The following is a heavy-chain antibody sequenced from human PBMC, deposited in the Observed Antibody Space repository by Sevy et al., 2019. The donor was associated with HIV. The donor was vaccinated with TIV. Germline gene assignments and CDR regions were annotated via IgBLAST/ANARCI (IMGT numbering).Heavy chain of an antibody. CDR3: ARATYDFWSGRRGYGMDV. Sequence: GGSLRLSCAASGFTFSSYEMNWVRQAPGKGLEWVSYISSSGSTIYYADSVKGRFTISRDNAKNSLYLQRNSLRAEDTAVYYCARATYDFWSGRRGYGMDVWGQGTTVTVSS. D-gene: IGHD3-3*01. J-gene: IGHJ6*02. CDR2: ISSSGSTI. V-gene: IGHV3-48*03. CDR1: GFTFSSYE.